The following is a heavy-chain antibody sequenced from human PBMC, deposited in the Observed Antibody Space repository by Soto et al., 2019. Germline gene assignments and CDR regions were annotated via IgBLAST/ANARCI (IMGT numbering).Heavy chain of an antibody. CDR3: AIIDPPLMLAWFDP. V-gene: IGHV4-59*01. J-gene: IGHJ5*02. CDR1: GDSISDNY. D-gene: IGHD2-8*01. CDR2: IYYSGST. Sequence: SETLSLTCTVSGDSISDNYWSWIRQPPGKGLEWIGYIYYSGSTNYNPSLNGRVSMSVHTSKNQFSLTLTPVTAADTAFYYCAIIDPPLMLAWFDPWGQGTLVTVSS.